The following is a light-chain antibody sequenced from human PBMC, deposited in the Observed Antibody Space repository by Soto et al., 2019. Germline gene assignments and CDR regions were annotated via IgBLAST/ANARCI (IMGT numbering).Light chain of an antibody. V-gene: IGKV1-39*01. CDR2: AAS. CDR3: QQSYSSIT. CDR1: QSISSY. Sequence: LSASVGEGVTITGRASQSISSYLNWYQQKPGKAPKLLIYAASSLQSVVPSRFSGSGSGTDFTLTISSMQPEDFATYYCQQSYSSITFGQGTRLEI. J-gene: IGKJ5*01.